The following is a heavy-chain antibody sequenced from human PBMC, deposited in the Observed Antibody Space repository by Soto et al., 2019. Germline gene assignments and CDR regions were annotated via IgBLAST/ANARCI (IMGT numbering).Heavy chain of an antibody. Sequence: QVQLVQSGAEVKKPGASVKVSCKASGYTFTSYGISWVRQAPGQGLEWMGWISAYNGNTNYAQKLQGRVTMTTDTATGTADMELRSLRSDDTAVYYCARDDILTGYRRGTNDYYYGMDVWGQGTTVTVSS. J-gene: IGHJ6*02. CDR1: GYTFTSYG. V-gene: IGHV1-18*01. CDR2: ISAYNGNT. CDR3: ARDDILTGYRRGTNDYYYGMDV. D-gene: IGHD3-9*01.